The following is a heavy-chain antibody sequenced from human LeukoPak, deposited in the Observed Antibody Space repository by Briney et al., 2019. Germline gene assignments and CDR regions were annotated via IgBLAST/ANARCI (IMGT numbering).Heavy chain of an antibody. CDR3: AKVKMGATADYYYYYIDV. CDR2: ISRSTSYI. V-gene: IGHV3-21*01. Sequence: KTGGSLRLSCAASGFTFSNYSMNWVRQAPGKGLEWVSSISRSTSYIYYADSVKGRFTISRDNAKNSLYLQMNSLRAEDTAVYYCAKVKMGATADYYYYYIDVWGKGTTVTVSS. J-gene: IGHJ6*03. D-gene: IGHD1-26*01. CDR1: GFTFSNYS.